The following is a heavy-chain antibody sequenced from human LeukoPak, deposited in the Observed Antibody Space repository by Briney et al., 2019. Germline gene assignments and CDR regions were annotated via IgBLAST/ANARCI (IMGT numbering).Heavy chain of an antibody. D-gene: IGHD3-22*01. CDR2: INHSGST. CDR1: GGSFSGYY. CDR3: ARNYYDSSGYHDAFDI. V-gene: IGHV4-34*01. J-gene: IGHJ3*02. Sequence: YPSETLSLTCAVYGGSFSGYYWSWIRQPPGKGLEWIGEINHSGSTNYNPSLKSRVTISVDTSKNQFSLKLSSVTAADTAVYYCARNYYDSSGYHDAFDIWGQGTMVTVSS.